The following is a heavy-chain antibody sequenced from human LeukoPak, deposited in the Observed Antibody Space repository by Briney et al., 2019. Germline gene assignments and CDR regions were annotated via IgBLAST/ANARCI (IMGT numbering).Heavy chain of an antibody. D-gene: IGHD3-16*02. CDR1: GYTFTGYY. Sequence: ASVKVSCKASGYTFTGYYVNWVRQAPGQGVEWMGWMNPNSGGRNYAKKFQGRVNMTRETSIRTAYMELSRLRSDDTALYYCARSAGLKSTYYDYVWGSYRYPFDFDYGGQGTLVTVSS. CDR3: ARSAGLKSTYYDYVWGSYRYPFDFDY. J-gene: IGHJ4*02. CDR2: MNPNSGGR. V-gene: IGHV1-2*02.